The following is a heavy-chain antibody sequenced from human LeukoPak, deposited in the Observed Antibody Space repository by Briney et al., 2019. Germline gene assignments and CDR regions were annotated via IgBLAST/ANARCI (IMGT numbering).Heavy chain of an antibody. CDR2: ISSSSNYI. CDR1: EFTFSSYN. Sequence: AGGSLRLSCTASEFTFSSYNMNWVRQAPGKGLEWVSSISSSSNYIYYADSVKGRFTISRDNAKNSLFLQMNSLSVEDTAVYYCARGYYYGLDVWGKGTTATVSS. CDR3: ARGYYYGLDV. V-gene: IGHV3-21*01. D-gene: IGHD1-14*01. J-gene: IGHJ6*04.